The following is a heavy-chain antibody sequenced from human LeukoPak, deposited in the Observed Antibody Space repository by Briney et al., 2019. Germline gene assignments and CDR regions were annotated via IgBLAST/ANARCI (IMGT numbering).Heavy chain of an antibody. CDR2: IKQDGSEK. CDR1: GFTFSSYA. D-gene: IGHD6-19*01. J-gene: IGHJ6*02. V-gene: IGHV3-7*01. CDR3: ARGTGSGWYWATYYYGMDV. Sequence: GGSLRLSCAASGFTFSSYAMSWVRQAPGKGLEWVANIKQDGSEKYYVDSVKGRFTISRDNAKNSLYLQMNSLRAEDTAVYYCARGTGSGWYWATYYYGMDVWGQGTTVTVSS.